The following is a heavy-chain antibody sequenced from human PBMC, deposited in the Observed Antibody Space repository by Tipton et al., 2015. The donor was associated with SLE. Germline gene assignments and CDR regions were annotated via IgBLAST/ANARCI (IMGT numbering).Heavy chain of an antibody. J-gene: IGHJ2*01. D-gene: IGHD3-22*01. CDR3: ARGSRYYDRSGYHLYLDL. CDR2: IYYSGRT. CDR1: GGSISSYY. Sequence: TLSLTCTVSGGSISSYYWSWIRKPPGKGLEWIGYIYYSGRTNYNPSLKSRFTISVDTSKNQFSLKLSSVTAADTAVYYCARGSRYYDRSGYHLYLDLWGRVTLGTGSS. V-gene: IGHV4-59*01.